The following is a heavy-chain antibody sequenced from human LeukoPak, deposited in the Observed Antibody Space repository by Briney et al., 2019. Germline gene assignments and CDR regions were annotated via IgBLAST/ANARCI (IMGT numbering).Heavy chain of an antibody. CDR3: ARDKGYGSGSYYDAFDI. CDR2: IVVGSGNT. D-gene: IGHD3-10*01. Sequence: SVKVSCKASGFTFTSSAMQWVRQARGQRLEWIGWIVVGSGNTNYAQKFQERVTITRDMSTSIAYMELSSLRSEDTAVYYCARDKGYGSGSYYDAFDIWGQGTMVTVSS. V-gene: IGHV1-58*02. CDR1: GFTFTSSA. J-gene: IGHJ3*02.